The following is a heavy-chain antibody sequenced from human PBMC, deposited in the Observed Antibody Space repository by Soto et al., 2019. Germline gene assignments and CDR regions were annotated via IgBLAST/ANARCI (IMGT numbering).Heavy chain of an antibody. CDR2: INHSGST. D-gene: IGHD2-2*01. CDR3: ARYCSSTSCYRGHYYGMDV. CDR1: GGSFSGYY. Sequence: SETLSLTCAVYGGSFSGYYWSWIRQPPGKGLEWIGEINHSGSTNYNPSLKSRVTISVDTSKNQFSLKLSSVTAADTAVYYCARYCSSTSCYRGHYYGMDVWGQGTTVTVSS. V-gene: IGHV4-34*01. J-gene: IGHJ6*02.